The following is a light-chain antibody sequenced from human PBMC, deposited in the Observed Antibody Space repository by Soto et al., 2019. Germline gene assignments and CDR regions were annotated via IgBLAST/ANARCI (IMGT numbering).Light chain of an antibody. J-gene: IGLJ3*02. CDR2: DNS. V-gene: IGLV3-21*02. CDR3: QVWDVTSDHPV. CDR1: NIGSKS. Sequence: SYELTQPPSVSVAPGQTARITCGGDNIGSKSVHWYQRRPGQAPVLVIYDNSDRPSAIPERFSGSNSGNTATLTITRVEAGDEAEYSCQVWDVTSDHPVFGGRTKVTVL.